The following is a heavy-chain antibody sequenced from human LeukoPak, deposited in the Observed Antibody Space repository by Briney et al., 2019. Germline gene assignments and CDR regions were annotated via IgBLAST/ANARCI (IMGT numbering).Heavy chain of an antibody. CDR2: ISGSGGST. D-gene: IGHD2-2*01. Sequence: ETLSLTCTVSGYSISSGYYWGWIRQPPGKGLEWVSAISGSGGSTYYADSVKGRFTISRDNSKNTLYLQMNSLRAEDTAVYYCAKDLRKKSTSCYSVDYWGQGTLVTVSS. J-gene: IGHJ4*02. CDR3: AKDLRKKSTSCYSVDY. CDR1: GYSISSGYY. V-gene: IGHV3-23*01.